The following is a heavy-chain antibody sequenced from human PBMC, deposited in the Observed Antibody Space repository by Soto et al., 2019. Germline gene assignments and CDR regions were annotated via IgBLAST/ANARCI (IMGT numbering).Heavy chain of an antibody. D-gene: IGHD6-19*01. Sequence: PGGSLRLSCAASGFTFSSYEMNWVRQAPGKGLEWVSYISSSGSTIYYADSVKGRFTISRDNAKNSLYLQMNSLRAEDTAVYYCARGGAVAAFIYYYGMDVWGQGTTVTVSS. J-gene: IGHJ6*02. CDR1: GFTFSSYE. CDR2: ISSSGSTI. V-gene: IGHV3-48*03. CDR3: ARGGAVAAFIYYYGMDV.